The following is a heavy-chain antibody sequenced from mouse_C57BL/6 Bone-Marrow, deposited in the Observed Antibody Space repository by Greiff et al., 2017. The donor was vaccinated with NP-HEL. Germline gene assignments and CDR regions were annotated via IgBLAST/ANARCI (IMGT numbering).Heavy chain of an antibody. D-gene: IGHD2-4*01. V-gene: IGHV1-64*01. J-gene: IGHJ2*01. CDR2: IHPNSGST. CDR1: GYTFTSYW. Sequence: VQLQQPGAELVKPGASVKLSCKASGYTFTSYWMHWVKQRPGQGLEWIGMIHPNSGSTNYNEKFKSKATLTVDKSSSTAYMQLSSLTSEDSAVYYCARRGIYYDYDGKGSDYWGQGTTLTVSS. CDR3: ARRGIYYDYDGKGSDY.